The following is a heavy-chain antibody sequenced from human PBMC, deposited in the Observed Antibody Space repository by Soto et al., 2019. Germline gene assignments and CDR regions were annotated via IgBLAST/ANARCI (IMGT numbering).Heavy chain of an antibody. CDR2: INHSGST. CDR1: GGSFSGYY. CDR3: ATTYSGSYYARGVYYYGMDV. D-gene: IGHD1-26*01. V-gene: IGHV4-34*01. J-gene: IGHJ6*02. Sequence: SETLSLTCAVYGGSFSGYYWSWIRQPPGKGLEWIGEINHSGSTNYNPSLKSRVTISVATSKNQFSLKLSSVTAADTAVYYCATTYSGSYYARGVYYYGMDVWGQGTTVTVSS.